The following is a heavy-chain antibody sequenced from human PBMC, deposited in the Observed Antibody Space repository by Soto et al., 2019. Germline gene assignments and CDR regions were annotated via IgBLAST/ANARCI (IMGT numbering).Heavy chain of an antibody. V-gene: IGHV4-34*01. D-gene: IGHD3-16*02. CDR3: ARRYVGGSYHRYFAY. Sequence: PSETLSLTCAVYGGSFSDYYWTWIRQPPGKELEWIGEINHSGSTNYNPSLKSRVTISLDTSKNQFSLKLSSVTAADTAMYYCARRYVGGSYHRYFAYWGQVSQVTVSS. CDR2: INHSGST. J-gene: IGHJ4*02. CDR1: GGSFSDYY.